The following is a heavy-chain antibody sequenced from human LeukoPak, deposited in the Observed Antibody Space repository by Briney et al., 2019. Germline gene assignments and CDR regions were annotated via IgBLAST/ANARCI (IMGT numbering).Heavy chain of an antibody. J-gene: IGHJ5*02. CDR3: ARGLVNYGDYGLEYNWFDP. V-gene: IGHV4-61*01. CDR2: IYYSGST. CDR1: GESISSGSYY. Sequence: PSETLSLTCNVSGESISSGSYYWSWIRQPPGKGLEWIGYIYYSGSTNYNPSLKSRVTISVDTSKNQFSLKLSSVTAADTAVYYCARGLVNYGDYGLEYNWFDPWGQGTLVTVS. D-gene: IGHD4-17*01.